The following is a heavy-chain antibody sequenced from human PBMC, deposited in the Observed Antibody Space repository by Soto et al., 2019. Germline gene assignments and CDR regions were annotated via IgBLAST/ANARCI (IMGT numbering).Heavy chain of an antibody. V-gene: IGHV1-8*01. J-gene: IGHJ5*02. Sequence: QVQLVQSGAEVKKPGASVKVSCKASGYTFTSYDINWVRQATGQGLEWMGWMNPNSGNTGYAQKFQGRVTMTRNTSISTAYMELSSLRSEDTAVYYCARRGRYCSGGSCYPDDWFDPWGQGTLFTVSS. D-gene: IGHD2-15*01. CDR2: MNPNSGNT. CDR1: GYTFTSYD. CDR3: ARRGRYCSGGSCYPDDWFDP.